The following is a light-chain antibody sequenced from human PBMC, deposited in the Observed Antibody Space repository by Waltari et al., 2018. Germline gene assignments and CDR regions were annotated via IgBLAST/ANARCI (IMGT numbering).Light chain of an antibody. CDR1: QSVGWS. CDR3: QHYVRLPVT. Sequence: EIVLTQSPGTLSLSPGEGATLSCRASQSVGWSLAWSQQKPGQAPSLVISGASSRATGIPDRFSGSGSGTDFSLTISRLEPEDFAVYYCQHYVRLPVTFGQGTKVEI. J-gene: IGKJ1*01. V-gene: IGKV3-20*01. CDR2: GAS.